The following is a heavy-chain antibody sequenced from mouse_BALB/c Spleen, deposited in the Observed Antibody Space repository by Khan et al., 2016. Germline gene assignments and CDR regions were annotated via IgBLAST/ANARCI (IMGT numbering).Heavy chain of an antibody. CDR2: IRSKSNNYAT. CDR1: GFTFNTYA. CDR3: VRANWDWFAY. Sequence: VQLVESGGGLVQPKGSLKLSCAASGFTFNTYAMNWVRQAPGKGLEWVARIRSKSNNYATYYADSVKDRFTISRDDSQSMLYLQMNNLKTEDTAMYYCVRANWDWFAYWGQGTLVTVSA. J-gene: IGHJ3*01. V-gene: IGHV10-1*02. D-gene: IGHD4-1*01.